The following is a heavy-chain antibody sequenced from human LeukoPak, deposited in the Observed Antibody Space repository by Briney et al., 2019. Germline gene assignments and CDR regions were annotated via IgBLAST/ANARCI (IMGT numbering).Heavy chain of an antibody. V-gene: IGHV1-18*01. CDR3: ARGSGLSGYFEVRYYYYMDV. Sequence: ASVKVSCKASGYTFTSYGISWVRQAPGQGLEWMGWISAYNGNTNYAQKFQGRVTMTEDTSTDTAYMELSSLRSEDTAVYYCARGSGLSGYFEVRYYYYMDVWGKGTTVTVSS. D-gene: IGHD3-3*01. CDR1: GYTFTSYG. J-gene: IGHJ6*03. CDR2: ISAYNGNT.